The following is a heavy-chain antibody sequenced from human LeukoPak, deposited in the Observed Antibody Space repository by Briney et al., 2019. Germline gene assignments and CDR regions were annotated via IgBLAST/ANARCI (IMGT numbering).Heavy chain of an antibody. Sequence: SVKVSCKASGYTFTSYGISWVRQAPGQGLEWMGGIIPIFGTANYAQKFQGRVTITTDESTSTAYMELGSLRSEDTAVYYCARGEDSSGSGYWGQGTLVTVSS. CDR1: GYTFTSYG. CDR2: IIPIFGTA. J-gene: IGHJ4*02. V-gene: IGHV1-69*05. D-gene: IGHD6-19*01. CDR3: ARGEDSSGSGY.